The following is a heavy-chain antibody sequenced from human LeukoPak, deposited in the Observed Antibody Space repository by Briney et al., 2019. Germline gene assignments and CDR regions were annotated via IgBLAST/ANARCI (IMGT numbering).Heavy chain of an antibody. CDR1: GYTFTSYG. Sequence: GASVKVSCKASGYTFTSYGISWVRQAPGQGPEWMGWISAYNGNTNYAQKLQGRVTMTTDTSTSTAYMELRSLRSDDTAVHYCARAPEDSSSSGLDWFAPWGQGTLVTVSS. CDR3: ARAPEDSSSSGLDWFAP. V-gene: IGHV1-18*01. J-gene: IGHJ5*02. D-gene: IGHD6-6*01. CDR2: ISAYNGNT.